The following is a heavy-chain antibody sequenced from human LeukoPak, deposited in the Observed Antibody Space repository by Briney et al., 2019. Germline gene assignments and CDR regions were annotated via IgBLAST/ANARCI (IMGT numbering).Heavy chain of an antibody. Sequence: SETLSLTCTVSGGSISSSSYYWGWIRQPPGKGLEWIGSIYYSGGTYYNPSLKSRVTISVDTSKNQFSLKLSSVTAADTAVYYCARQYGGAHIDYWGQGTLVTVSS. CDR2: IYYSGGT. CDR1: GGSISSSSYY. D-gene: IGHD3-16*01. V-gene: IGHV4-39*01. J-gene: IGHJ4*02. CDR3: ARQYGGAHIDY.